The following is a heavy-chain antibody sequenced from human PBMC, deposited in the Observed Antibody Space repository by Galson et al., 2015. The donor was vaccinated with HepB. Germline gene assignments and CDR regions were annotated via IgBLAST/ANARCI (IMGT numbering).Heavy chain of an antibody. CDR3: ARAQTPLYGSGSYYNVKPFDY. D-gene: IGHD3-10*01. J-gene: IGHJ4*02. Sequence: SLRLSCAASGFTFSSYWMHWVRQAPGKGLVWVSRINSDGSSTSYADSVKGRFTISRDNAKNTLYLQMNSLRAEDTAVYYCARAQTPLYGSGSYYNVKPFDYWGQGTLVTVSS. CDR2: INSDGSST. V-gene: IGHV3-74*01. CDR1: GFTFSSYW.